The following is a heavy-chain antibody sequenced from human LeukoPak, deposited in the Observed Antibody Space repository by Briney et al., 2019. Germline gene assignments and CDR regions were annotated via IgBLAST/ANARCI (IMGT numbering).Heavy chain of an antibody. CDR1: GFTFNNYA. J-gene: IGHJ4*02. D-gene: IGHD3-3*01. V-gene: IGHV3-23*01. Sequence: PGGSLRLSCAASGFTFNNYAMSWVRQAPGKGLEWVSAIGSGGDSTYYADSVKGRFTVSRDNSKNTLYLQMNSLRAEDTAVYYCAKGVGYLDYWGQGTLVTVSS. CDR3: AKGVGYLDY. CDR2: IGSGGDST.